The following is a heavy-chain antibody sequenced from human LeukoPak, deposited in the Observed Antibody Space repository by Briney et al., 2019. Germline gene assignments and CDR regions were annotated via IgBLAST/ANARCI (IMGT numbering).Heavy chain of an antibody. Sequence: SEALSVTRIVSRGSLSSYFWCWIRPPPGKGVEWIGYIYYIGSNNYDTSLKSRVTISLATSKNHSTLKLYSVTTADTAVYYCARHRSGYDSVYYFDYWGQGTPLTVSS. CDR1: RGSLSSYF. CDR3: ARHRSGYDSVYYFDY. J-gene: IGHJ4*01. CDR2: IYYIGSN. V-gene: IGHV4-59*08. D-gene: IGHD3-22*01.